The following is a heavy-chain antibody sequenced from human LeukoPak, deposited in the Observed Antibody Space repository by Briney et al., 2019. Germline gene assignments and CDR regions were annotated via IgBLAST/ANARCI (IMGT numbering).Heavy chain of an antibody. V-gene: IGHV1-2*02. J-gene: IGHJ5*02. D-gene: IGHD6-13*01. CDR1: GYTFTGYY. Sequence: ASVKVSCKASGYTFTGYYMHWVRQAPGQGLEWMGWINPNSGGTNYAQKFQGRVTMTRDTSISTAYMELNRLRSDDTAVYYCARAKYSSGWYQRERGNWFDPWGQGTLVTVSS. CDR2: INPNSGGT. CDR3: ARAKYSSGWYQRERGNWFDP.